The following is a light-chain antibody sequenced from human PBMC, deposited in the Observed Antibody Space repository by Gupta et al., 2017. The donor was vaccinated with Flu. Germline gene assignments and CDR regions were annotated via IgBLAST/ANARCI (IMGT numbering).Light chain of an antibody. CDR1: QGISSY. Sequence: AIRMTQSPSSSSASTGDIVTITCRASQGISSYLAWYQQKPGKAPKLLIYAASTLQSAVPSRFSGSGTGTXFGLTIXCLQSEGFATDSSRQDYSFPRTFGXGTKVEIK. V-gene: IGKV1-8*01. J-gene: IGKJ4*02. CDR3: RQDYSFPRT. CDR2: AAS.